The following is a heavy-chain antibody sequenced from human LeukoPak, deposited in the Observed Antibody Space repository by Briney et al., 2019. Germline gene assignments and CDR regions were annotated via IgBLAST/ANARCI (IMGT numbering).Heavy chain of an antibody. CDR1: GFTGSNNY. V-gene: IGHV3-53*01. CDR3: AKDQITIFGVVRYYYYYGMDV. J-gene: IGHJ6*02. Sequence: GGSLRLSCAASGFTGSNNYMSWVRQAPGKGLEWVSAIHSSGGTYYADSVKGRFTISRDTSKNTLYLQINSLRVEDTAVYYCAKDQITIFGVVRYYYYYGMDVWGQGTTVTVSS. D-gene: IGHD3-3*01. CDR2: IHSSGGT.